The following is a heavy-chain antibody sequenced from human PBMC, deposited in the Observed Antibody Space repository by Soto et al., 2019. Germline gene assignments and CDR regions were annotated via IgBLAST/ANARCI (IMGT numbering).Heavy chain of an antibody. D-gene: IGHD2-15*01. CDR2: ISTYEDKT. CDR3: ARDLGYCNSSGCFRNWFDP. J-gene: IGHJ5*02. V-gene: IGHV1-18*01. CDR1: GYSFRTHG. Sequence: QVQLVQSGAEVKTPGASVKVSCRASGYSFRTHGISWVRQAPGQGLEWMGWISTYEDKTNFPQKFQGRITMPTDTSTSTAYMELRSLRSDDTAVYFCARDLGYCNSSGCFRNWFDPWGQGTLVTVSS.